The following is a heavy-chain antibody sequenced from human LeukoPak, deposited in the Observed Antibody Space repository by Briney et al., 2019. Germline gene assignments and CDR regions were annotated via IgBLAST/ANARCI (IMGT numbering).Heavy chain of an antibody. D-gene: IGHD4-23*01. Sequence: GGSLRLSCAASGFTFGSFVMTWVRQAPGKGLEWVSLIYSGGTTYYADSVKGRFTISRDNSKNTLYLQMNSLRAEDTAVYYCARRAGGYSHPYDYWGQGILVTVSS. CDR2: IYSGGTT. CDR3: ARRAGGYSHPYDY. V-gene: IGHV3-53*01. J-gene: IGHJ4*02. CDR1: GFTFGSFV.